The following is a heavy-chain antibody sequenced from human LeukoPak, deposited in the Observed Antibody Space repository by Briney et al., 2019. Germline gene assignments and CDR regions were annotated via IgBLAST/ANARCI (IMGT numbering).Heavy chain of an antibody. CDR2: IIPIFGTA. V-gene: IGHV1-69*13. CDR3: ASQRWLQVAPHYFDY. CDR1: GGTFSSYA. J-gene: IGHJ4*02. Sequence: SVKVSCKASGGTFSSYAISWVRQAPGQGLEWMGGIIPIFGTANYAQKFQGRVTITADESTSTAYMELSSLRSEDTAVYYCASQRWLQVAPHYFDYWGQGTLVTVSS. D-gene: IGHD5-24*01.